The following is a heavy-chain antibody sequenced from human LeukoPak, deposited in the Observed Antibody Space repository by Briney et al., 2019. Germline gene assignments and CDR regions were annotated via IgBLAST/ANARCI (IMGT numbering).Heavy chain of an antibody. J-gene: IGHJ4*02. CDR3: ARPQYGDYDDIGY. D-gene: IGHD4-17*01. CDR1: GFIFSSYN. V-gene: IGHV3-21*01. Sequence: GGSLRLSCAASGFIFSSYNMNWVRQAPGKGLEWVSSISSSSSYIYYADAVKRRFTISRDNDKNSLYLQMNRLRAEDTAVYYCARPQYGDYDDIGYWGQGTLVTVSS. CDR2: ISSSSSYI.